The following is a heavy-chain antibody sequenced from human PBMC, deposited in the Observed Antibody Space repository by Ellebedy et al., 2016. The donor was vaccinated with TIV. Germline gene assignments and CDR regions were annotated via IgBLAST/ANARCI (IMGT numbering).Heavy chain of an antibody. CDR3: TCLQLGIADYFDY. Sequence: SVKVSCKASGGTFNSHAISWVRQAPGQGLEWMGGITGMFRTVNYAQKFQGRVTMTRDTSTSTVYMELSSLRSEDTAVYYCTCLQLGIADYFDYWGQGALVTVSS. CDR1: GGTFNSHA. V-gene: IGHV1-69*05. CDR2: ITGMFRTV. D-gene: IGHD6-13*01. J-gene: IGHJ4*02.